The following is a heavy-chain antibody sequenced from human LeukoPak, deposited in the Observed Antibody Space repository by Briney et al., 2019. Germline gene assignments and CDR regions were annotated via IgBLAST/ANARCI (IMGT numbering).Heavy chain of an antibody. V-gene: IGHV4-31*03. Sequence: SQTLSLTCTVSGGSIGSGGYYWSWIRQHPGKGLEWIGYIYYSGSTYYNPSLKSRVTISVDTSKNQFSLKLSSVTAADTAVYYCARDGVGYDSSGYPDYWGQGTLVTVSS. CDR3: ARDGVGYDSSGYPDY. J-gene: IGHJ4*02. CDR1: GGSIGSGGYY. CDR2: IYYSGST. D-gene: IGHD3-22*01.